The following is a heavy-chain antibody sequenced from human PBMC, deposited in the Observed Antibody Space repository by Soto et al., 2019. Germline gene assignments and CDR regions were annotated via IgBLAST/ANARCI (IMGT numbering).Heavy chain of an antibody. CDR2: ISYDGSNK. CDR1: GFTFSSYA. CDR3: AKDYIAVAGIYWGIGH. D-gene: IGHD6-19*01. J-gene: IGHJ4*02. Sequence: QVQLVESGGGVVQPGRSLRLSCEASGFTFSSYAMHWVRQAPGKGLEWVAVISYDGSNKYYADSVKGRFTISRDNSKNTLYLEMKSLRAEDTAVYYCAKDYIAVAGIYWGIGHWGQGTLVTVSS. V-gene: IGHV3-30*18.